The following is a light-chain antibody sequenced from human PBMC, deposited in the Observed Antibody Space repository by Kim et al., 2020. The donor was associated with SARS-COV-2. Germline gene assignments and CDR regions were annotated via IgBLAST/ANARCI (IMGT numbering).Light chain of an antibody. CDR2: RNN. J-gene: IGLJ3*02. CDR1: SNNVGNQG. Sequence: QTDTPTWTGNSNNVGNQGAAWLQQHQGHPPRLLSYRNNNRPSGISERLSASRSGNTASLTISGLQPEDEADYYCSAWDSSLSTWVFGGGTQLTVL. CDR3: SAWDSSLSTWV. V-gene: IGLV10-54*01.